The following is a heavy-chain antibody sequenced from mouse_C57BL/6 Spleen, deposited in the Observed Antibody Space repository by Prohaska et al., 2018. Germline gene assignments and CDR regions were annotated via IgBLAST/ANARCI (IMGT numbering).Heavy chain of an antibody. J-gene: IGHJ3*01. CDR3: ARSGGTAQATAWFAY. D-gene: IGHD3-2*02. CDR1: GYAFSSSW. V-gene: IGHV1-82*01. Sequence: LKISCKASGYAFSSSWMNWVKQRPGKGLEWIGRIYPGDGDTNYNGKFKGNATLTADKSSSTAYMQLSSLTSEDSAVYFCARSGGTAQATAWFAYWGQGTLVTVSA. CDR2: IYPGDGDT.